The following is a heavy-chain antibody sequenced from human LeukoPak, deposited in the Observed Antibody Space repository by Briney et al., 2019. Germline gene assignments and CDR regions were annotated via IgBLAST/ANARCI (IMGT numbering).Heavy chain of an antibody. Sequence: GASVKVSCKASGYTFSNYDINWVREAPGQGLEWMGWISAYNGNTNYAQILQGRVTMTTDTSTSTAYMELRSLRSDDTAVYYCARSAGLVTGYFEYWGQGTLVTVSS. CDR2: ISAYNGNT. V-gene: IGHV1-18*01. CDR1: GYTFSNYD. D-gene: IGHD3/OR15-3a*01. J-gene: IGHJ4*02. CDR3: ARSAGLVTGYFEY.